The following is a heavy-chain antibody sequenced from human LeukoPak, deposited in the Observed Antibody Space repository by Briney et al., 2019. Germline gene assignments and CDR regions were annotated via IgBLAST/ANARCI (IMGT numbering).Heavy chain of an antibody. D-gene: IGHD3-10*01. CDR1: GFTFSSYG. CDR2: IRYDGSNK. J-gene: IGHJ4*02. Sequence: GGSLRLSCAASGFTFSSYGMHWVRQAPGKGLEWVAFIRYDGSNKYYADSVKGRFTISRDNSKNTLYLQMNSLRAEDTAVYYCARDRKGSGSYYAYYFDYWGQGTLVTVSS. V-gene: IGHV3-30*02. CDR3: ARDRKGSGSYYAYYFDY.